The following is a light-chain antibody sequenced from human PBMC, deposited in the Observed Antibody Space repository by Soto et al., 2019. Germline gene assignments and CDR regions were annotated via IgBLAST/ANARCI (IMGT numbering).Light chain of an antibody. CDR1: QSISSW. CDR3: QQYNSYSPIT. CDR2: DAS. J-gene: IGKJ5*01. V-gene: IGKV1-5*01. Sequence: QSPSTLSASVGDRVTITCRASQSISSWLAWYQQKPGKAPKLLIYDASSLESGVPSRFSGSGSGTEFTLTISSLQPDDFATYYCQQYNSYSPITFGQGTRLEIK.